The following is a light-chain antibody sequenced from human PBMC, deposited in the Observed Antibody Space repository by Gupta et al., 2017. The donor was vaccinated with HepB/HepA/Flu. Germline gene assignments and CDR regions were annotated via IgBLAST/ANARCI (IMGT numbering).Light chain of an antibody. CDR3: QHYNNWPPWT. Sequence: DTVMTQSPASLSVSPGETATLPCRASESVSFNLAWYQQKHGQAPRLLIYGASTRATGIPVRFSGSGSGTDFILTISGLQSEDAAVYYCQHYNNWPPWTFGQGTKVEIK. V-gene: IGKV3D-15*01. CDR2: GAS. J-gene: IGKJ1*01. CDR1: ESVSFN.